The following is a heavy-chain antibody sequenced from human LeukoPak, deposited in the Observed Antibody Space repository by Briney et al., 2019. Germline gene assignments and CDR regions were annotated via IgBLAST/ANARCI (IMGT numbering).Heavy chain of an antibody. J-gene: IGHJ4*02. CDR2: ISYDGSNK. Sequence: GSLRLSCAASGFTFSSYAMHWVRQAPGKGLEWVAVISYDGSNKYYADSVKGRFTISRDNSKNTLYLQMNSLRAEDTAVYYCATVWFRRFDYWGQGVLVTVSS. CDR1: GFTFSSYA. CDR3: ATVWFRRFDY. D-gene: IGHD3-16*01. V-gene: IGHV3-30-3*01.